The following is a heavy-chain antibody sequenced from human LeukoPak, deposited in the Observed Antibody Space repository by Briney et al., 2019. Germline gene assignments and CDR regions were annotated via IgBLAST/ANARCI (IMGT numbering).Heavy chain of an antibody. CDR2: INPNSGGT. CDR1: GYTFTGYY. Sequence: ASVKVSCKASGYTFTGYYMHWVRQAPGQGFEWMGWINPNSGGTNYAQKFQGRVTMTRDTSISTAYMELSRLRSDDTAVYYCAREQQLVLDGWFDPWGQGTLVTVSS. V-gene: IGHV1-2*02. D-gene: IGHD6-13*01. J-gene: IGHJ5*02. CDR3: AREQQLVLDGWFDP.